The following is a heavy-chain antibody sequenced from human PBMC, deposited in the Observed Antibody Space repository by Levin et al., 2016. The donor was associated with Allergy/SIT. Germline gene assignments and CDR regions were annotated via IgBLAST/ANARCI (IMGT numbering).Heavy chain of an antibody. CDR1: GGSISSSNW. V-gene: IGHV4-4*02. CDR2: IYHSGST. CDR3: ARVKPAPRFITMVRGGDFDY. J-gene: IGHJ4*02. D-gene: IGHD3-10*01. Sequence: SETLSLTCAVSGGSISSSNWWSWVRQPPGKGLEWIGEIYHSGSTNYNPSLKSRVTISVDKSKNQFSLKLSSVTAADTAVYYCARVKPAPRFITMVRGGDFDYWGQGTLVTVSS.